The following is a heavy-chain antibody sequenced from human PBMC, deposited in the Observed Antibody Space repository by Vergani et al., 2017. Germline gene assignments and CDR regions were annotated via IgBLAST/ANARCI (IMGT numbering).Heavy chain of an antibody. Sequence: QVQLQESGPGLVKPSETLSLTCTVSGGSISSSSYYWGWIRQPPGKGLEWIGSIYYSGSTYYNPSLKSRVTISVDTSKNQFSLKLSSVTAADTAVYYCARRGSSSWYIFFDYWGQGTLVTVSS. CDR2: IYYSGST. V-gene: IGHV4-39*01. J-gene: IGHJ4*02. CDR1: GGSISSSSYY. CDR3: ARRGSSSWYIFFDY. D-gene: IGHD6-13*01.